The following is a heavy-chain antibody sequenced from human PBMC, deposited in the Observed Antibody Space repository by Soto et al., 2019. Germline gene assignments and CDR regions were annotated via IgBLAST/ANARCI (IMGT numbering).Heavy chain of an antibody. Sequence: PSETLSLTCTVSGGSISSHYWSWVRQATGKGLEWIGHIYYRGSTNYNPSLRSRSTISVDASKSQFSLKLNSVTTADTAVYYCARDGREASGMDVWGQGTKVTVSS. D-gene: IGHD1-26*01. CDR2: IYYRGST. J-gene: IGHJ6*02. CDR1: GGSISSHY. CDR3: ARDGREASGMDV. V-gene: IGHV4-59*11.